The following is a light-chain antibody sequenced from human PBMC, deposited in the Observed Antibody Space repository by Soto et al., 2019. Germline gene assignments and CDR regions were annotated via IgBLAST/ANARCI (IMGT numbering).Light chain of an antibody. CDR3: QHRSIWPVS. CDR2: DAS. CDR1: QSVTSGS. J-gene: IGKJ5*01. Sequence: EIVMTQSPATLSVSPGERATLSCRASQSVTSGSLAWYQQKPGQPPRLLIFDASNRDTGIPARFSGSGSATDCTLPISSLEPEDFAVYYCQHRSIWPVSFGQGTRLEIK. V-gene: IGKV3D-20*02.